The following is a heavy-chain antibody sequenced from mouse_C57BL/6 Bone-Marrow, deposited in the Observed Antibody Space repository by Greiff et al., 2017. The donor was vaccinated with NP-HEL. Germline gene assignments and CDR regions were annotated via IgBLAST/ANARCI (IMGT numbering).Heavy chain of an antibody. V-gene: IGHV1-54*01. CDR2: INPGSGGT. J-gene: IGHJ4*01. CDR3: ARSRGPYAMDY. CDR1: GYAFTNYL. Sequence: QVQLKESGAGLVRPGTSVKVSCKASGYAFTNYLIEWVKQRPGKGLEWIGVINPGSGGTNYNEKFKGKATLTADKSSSTAYMQLSSLTSEDSAVYFGARSRGPYAMDYWGQGTSVTVSS.